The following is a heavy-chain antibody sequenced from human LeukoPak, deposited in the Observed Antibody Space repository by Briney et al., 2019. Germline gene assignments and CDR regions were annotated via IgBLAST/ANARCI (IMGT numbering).Heavy chain of an antibody. CDR2: ISSSSSYI. D-gene: IGHD3-3*01. Sequence: PGGSLRLSCVASGFTFSSYWMNWVRQAPGKGLEWVSSISSSSSYIYYADSVKGRFTISRDNAKNSLYLQMNSLRAEDTAVYYCAREGVGVGGTGYFDYWGQGTLVTVSS. CDR3: AREGVGVGGTGYFDY. CDR1: GFTFSSYW. V-gene: IGHV3-21*01. J-gene: IGHJ4*02.